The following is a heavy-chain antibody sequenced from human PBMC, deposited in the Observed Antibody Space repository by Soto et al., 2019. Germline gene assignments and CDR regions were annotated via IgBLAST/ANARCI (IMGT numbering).Heavy chain of an antibody. D-gene: IGHD3-9*01. V-gene: IGHV4-34*01. J-gene: IGHJ4*02. Sequence: PSETLSLTCAVYGGSFSGYYWSWIRQPPGKGLEWIGEINHSGSTNYNPSLKSRATISVDTSKNQFSLKLSSVTAADTAVYYCARCKPDTVFDWLLLGGRSLDHWGQGTLVTVS. CDR1: GGSFSGYY. CDR3: ARCKPDTVFDWLLLGGRSLDH. CDR2: INHSGST.